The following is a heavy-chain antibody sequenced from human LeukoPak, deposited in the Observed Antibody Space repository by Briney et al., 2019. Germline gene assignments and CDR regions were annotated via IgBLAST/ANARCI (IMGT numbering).Heavy chain of an antibody. CDR3: AGTEMATIKDY. V-gene: IGHV4-34*01. J-gene: IGHJ4*02. CDR1: GGSFSGYY. CDR2: IYHSGNT. Sequence: SETLSLTCAVYGGSFSGYYWGWIRQPPGKGLEWIGSIYHSGNTYYNPSLQSRVTISVDTSKKQFSLRLRSVTAADTAIYFCAGTEMATIKDYWGQGTLVTVSS. D-gene: IGHD5-24*01.